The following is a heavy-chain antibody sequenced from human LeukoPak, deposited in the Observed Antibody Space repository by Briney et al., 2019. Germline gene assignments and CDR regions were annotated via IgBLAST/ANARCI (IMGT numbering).Heavy chain of an antibody. D-gene: IGHD2-21*02. CDR3: ARLRGGDWGRAAFDI. CDR2: IYYSGST. Sequence: SETLSLTCTVSGDSISSGGYYWSCIRQPPGKGLEWIGYIYYSGSTNYNPSLKSRVTISVDTSKNQFSLKLSSVTAADTAVYYCARLRGGDWGRAAFDIWGQGTMVTVSS. J-gene: IGHJ3*02. CDR1: GDSISSGGYY. V-gene: IGHV4-61*08.